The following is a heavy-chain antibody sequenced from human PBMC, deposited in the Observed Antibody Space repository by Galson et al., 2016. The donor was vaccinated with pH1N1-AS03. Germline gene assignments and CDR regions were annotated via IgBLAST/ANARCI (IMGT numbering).Heavy chain of an antibody. J-gene: IGHJ4*01. CDR3: AKGHTIAGSTYHFDS. D-gene: IGHD2-15*01. CDR2: VSDSGGAT. V-gene: IGHV3-23*01. CDR1: GFTFRGYA. Sequence: LRLSCAASGFTFRGYAMSWVRQAPGKGLEWVAIVSDSGGATFYADSVKGRFTISRDNYKNTLSLQMNSLGVEDTAIYYCAKGHTIAGSTYHFDSWGQGPLVPVSS.